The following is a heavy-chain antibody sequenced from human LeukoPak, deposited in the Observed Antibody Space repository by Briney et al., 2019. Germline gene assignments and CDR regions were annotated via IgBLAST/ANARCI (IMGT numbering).Heavy chain of an antibody. D-gene: IGHD1-26*01. CDR1: GYTFTTYY. Sequence: ASVKVSCTASGYTFTTYYIHWVRQAPGQGLEWLGIINPSGGSTTYAQKFQGRVTMTRDTSTSTVYMELSSLRSEDTAVYYCARGLGSGSYYGYWGQGTLVTVSP. CDR2: INPSGGST. CDR3: ARGLGSGSYYGY. V-gene: IGHV1-46*01. J-gene: IGHJ4*02.